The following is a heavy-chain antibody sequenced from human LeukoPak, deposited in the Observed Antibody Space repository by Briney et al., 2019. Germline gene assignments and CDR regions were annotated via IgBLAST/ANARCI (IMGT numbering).Heavy chain of an antibody. J-gene: IGHJ5*02. V-gene: IGHV4-34*01. Sequence: PSETLSLTCAVYGGSFSGYYWSWIRQPPGKGLEWIGEINHSGSTNYNPSLKSRVTISVDTSKNQFSLKLSSVTAADTAVYYCARAYYDYVWGSRTRRFFDPWGQGTLVTVSS. CDR2: INHSGST. D-gene: IGHD3-16*01. CDR1: GGSFSGYY. CDR3: ARAYYDYVWGSRTRRFFDP.